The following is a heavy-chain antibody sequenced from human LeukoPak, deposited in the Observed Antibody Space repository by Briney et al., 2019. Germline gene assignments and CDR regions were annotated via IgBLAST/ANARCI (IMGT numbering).Heavy chain of an antibody. D-gene: IGHD3-22*01. CDR2: IYHSGST. CDR3: ARDMSRGLYYDSSYFDY. CDR1: GYSISSGYY. Sequence: SETLSLTCTISGYSISSGYYWGWIRQPPGKGLEWIGSIYHSGSTYYNPSLKSRVTISLDTSENQFSLKLSSVTAADTAVYYCARDMSRGLYYDSSYFDYWGQGTLVTVSS. V-gene: IGHV4-38-2*02. J-gene: IGHJ4*02.